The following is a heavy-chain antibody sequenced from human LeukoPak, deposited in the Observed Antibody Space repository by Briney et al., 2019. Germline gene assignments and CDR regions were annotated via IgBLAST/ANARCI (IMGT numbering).Heavy chain of an antibody. CDR3: AREMATTRGGFDY. V-gene: IGHV4-59*12. J-gene: IGHJ4*02. CDR1: GGSISGWY. D-gene: IGHD5-24*01. CDR2: IYHSGST. Sequence: PSETLSLTCTVSGGSISGWYWSWIRQPPGKGLEWIGYIYHSGSTYYNPSLKSRVTISVDRSKNQFSLKLSSVTAADTAVYYCAREMATTRGGFDYWGQGTLVTVSS.